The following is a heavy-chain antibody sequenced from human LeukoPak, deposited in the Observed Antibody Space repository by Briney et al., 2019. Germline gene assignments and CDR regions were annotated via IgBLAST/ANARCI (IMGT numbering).Heavy chain of an antibody. CDR2: ISSSSSYI. D-gene: IGHD3-22*01. Sequence: GGSLRLSCAASGFTFSNYSMNWVRQAPGKGLEWVSSISSSSSYIYYADSVKGRFTISRDNAKNSLYLQMNSLRAEDTAVYYCARVQNSYHYDSSGYVYYWGQGTLVTVSS. CDR3: ARVQNSYHYDSSGYVYY. V-gene: IGHV3-21*01. J-gene: IGHJ4*02. CDR1: GFTFSNYS.